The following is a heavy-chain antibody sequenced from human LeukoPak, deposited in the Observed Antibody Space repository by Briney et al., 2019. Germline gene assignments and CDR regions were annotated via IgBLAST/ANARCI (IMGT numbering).Heavy chain of an antibody. V-gene: IGHV4-39*01. CDR1: DDSLIRSFYS. J-gene: IGHJ1*01. CDR3: ARLGGNYLLQH. Sequence: SETLSLTCTVSDDSLIRSFYSWGWVRQPPGKGLGWIAAIYASGSSYYNPSLESRVTISVDTSKKQFSLKVKSVTAADTAVYYCARLGGNYLLQHWGQGTLVTVSS. CDR2: IYASGSS. D-gene: IGHD1-26*01.